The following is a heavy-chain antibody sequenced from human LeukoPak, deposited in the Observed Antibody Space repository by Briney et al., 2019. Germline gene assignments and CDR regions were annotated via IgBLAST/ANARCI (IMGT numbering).Heavy chain of an antibody. Sequence: SQTLSLTCTVSGGSISSGGYYWSWIRQPPGTGLEWIGYIYHSGSTYYNPSLKSRVTISVDRSKNQFSLKLSSVTAADTAVYYCARDFSIAAPFLGMDVWGQGTTVTVSS. D-gene: IGHD6-13*01. CDR2: IYHSGST. CDR1: GGSISSGGYY. J-gene: IGHJ6*02. CDR3: ARDFSIAAPFLGMDV. V-gene: IGHV4-30-2*01.